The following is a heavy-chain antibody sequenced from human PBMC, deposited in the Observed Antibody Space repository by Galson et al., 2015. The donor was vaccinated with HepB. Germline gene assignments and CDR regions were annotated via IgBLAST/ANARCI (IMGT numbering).Heavy chain of an antibody. J-gene: IGHJ3*02. CDR1: GGSISSYY. V-gene: IGHV4-59*08. D-gene: IGHD4-23*01. CDR3: ARHIMTTVVPGAFDT. Sequence: ETLSLTCTVSGGSISSYYWSWIRQPPGKGLEWIGYIYYSGSTNYNPSLKSRVTITVDTSKNQFSLKLSSVTAADTAVYYCARHIMTTVVPGAFDTWGQGTMVTVSS. CDR2: IYYSGST.